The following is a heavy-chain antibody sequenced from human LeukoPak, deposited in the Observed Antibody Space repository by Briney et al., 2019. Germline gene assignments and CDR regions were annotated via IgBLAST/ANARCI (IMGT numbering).Heavy chain of an antibody. Sequence: PGGSLRLSCAASGFTFDDYAMHWVRHAPGKGLEWVSLISWDGGSTYYADSVEGRFTISRDNSKNSLYLQMNSLRAEDTALYYCAKGAVAGTFDYWGQGTLVTVSS. V-gene: IGHV3-43D*03. J-gene: IGHJ4*02. D-gene: IGHD6-19*01. CDR1: GFTFDDYA. CDR3: AKGAVAGTFDY. CDR2: ISWDGGST.